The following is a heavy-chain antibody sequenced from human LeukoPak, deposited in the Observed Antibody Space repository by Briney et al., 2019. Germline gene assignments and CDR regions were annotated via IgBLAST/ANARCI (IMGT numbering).Heavy chain of an antibody. CDR3: ATPTYYEGT. CDR1: GFTFSSYG. V-gene: IGHV3-30*03. D-gene: IGHD3-3*01. Sequence: GRSLRLSCAASGFTFSSYGMHWVRQAPGKGLEWVAVISYDGSNKYYADSVKGRFTISRDNSKNTLYLQMNSLRAGDTAVYYCATPTYYEGTWGQGTLVTVSS. CDR2: ISYDGSNK. J-gene: IGHJ5*02.